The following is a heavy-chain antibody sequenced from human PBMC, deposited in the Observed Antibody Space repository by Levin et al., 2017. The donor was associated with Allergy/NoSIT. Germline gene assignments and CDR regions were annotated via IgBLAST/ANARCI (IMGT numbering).Heavy chain of an antibody. CDR2: ISWSGGSI. V-gene: IGHV3-9*01. D-gene: IGHD4-17*01. CDR1: GFTFDDYA. Sequence: SCAASGFTFDDYAMHWVRQAPGKGLEWVSGISWSGGSIGYADSVKGRFTISRDNAKNSLYLQMNSLRAEDTALYYCAATTVTLRMRDDAFDIWGQGTMVTVSS. J-gene: IGHJ3*02. CDR3: AATTVTLRMRDDAFDI.